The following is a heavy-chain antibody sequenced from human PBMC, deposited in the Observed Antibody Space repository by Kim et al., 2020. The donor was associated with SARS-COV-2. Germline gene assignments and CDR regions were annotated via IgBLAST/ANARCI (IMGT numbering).Heavy chain of an antibody. D-gene: IGHD6-19*01. J-gene: IGHJ6*02. CDR1: GGSISSYY. CDR2: IYYSGST. CDR3: ASAVGIAVADLPGPGGYYYYGMDV. Sequence: SETLSLTCTVSGGSISSYYWSWIRQPPGKGLEWIGYIYYSGSTNYNPSLKSRVTISVDTSKNQFSLKLSSVTAADTAVYYCASAVGIAVADLPGPGGYYYYGMDVWGQGTTVTVSS. V-gene: IGHV4-59*01.